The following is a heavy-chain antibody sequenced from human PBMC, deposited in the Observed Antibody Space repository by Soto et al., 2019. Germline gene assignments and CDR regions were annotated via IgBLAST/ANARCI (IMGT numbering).Heavy chain of an antibody. CDR1: GFTFSSYS. D-gene: IGHD3-3*01. CDR3: ARDRLDCWSGYYDY. V-gene: IGHV3-48*01. CDR2: ISSSSSTI. Sequence: EVQLVESGGGLVQPGGSLRLSCAASGFTFSSYSMNWVRQAPGKGLEWVSYISSSSSTIYYADSVKGRFTISRDNAKNSLYLQMICLRAEDTAVYYCARDRLDCWSGYYDYWGQGTLVTVSS. J-gene: IGHJ4*02.